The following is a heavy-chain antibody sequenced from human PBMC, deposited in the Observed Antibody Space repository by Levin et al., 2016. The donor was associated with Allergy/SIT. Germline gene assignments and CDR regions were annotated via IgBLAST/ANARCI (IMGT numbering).Heavy chain of an antibody. J-gene: IGHJ6*02. V-gene: IGHV1-2*04. D-gene: IGHD1-26*01. Sequence: WVRQAPGQGLEWMGWINPNSGSTNYAQKFQGWVTMTRDTSISTAYMELSRLRSDDTAVYYCARGHYSGSYWTLYYGMDVWGQGTTVTVSS. CDR3: ARGHYSGSYWTLYYGMDV. CDR2: INPNSGST.